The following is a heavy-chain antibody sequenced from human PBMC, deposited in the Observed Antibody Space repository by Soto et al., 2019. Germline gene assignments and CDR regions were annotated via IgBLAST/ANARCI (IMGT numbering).Heavy chain of an antibody. CDR3: ARGLTTVDY. Sequence: SETLSLTCAVYGGSFSGYYWSWIRQPPGKGLEWIGEINHSGSTNYNPSLKSRVTISVDTSKNQFSLKLSSVTAADTAVYYCARGLTTVDYWGQGTLVTVSS. J-gene: IGHJ4*02. V-gene: IGHV4-34*01. CDR2: INHSGST. CDR1: GGSFSGYY. D-gene: IGHD4-17*01.